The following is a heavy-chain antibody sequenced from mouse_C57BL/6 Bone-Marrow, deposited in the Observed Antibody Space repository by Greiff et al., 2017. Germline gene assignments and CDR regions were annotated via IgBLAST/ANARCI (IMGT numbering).Heavy chain of an antibody. CDR2: IYPGNSGT. CDR1: GYTFTSYW. J-gene: IGHJ1*03. V-gene: IGHV1-5*01. Sequence: VQLQQPGTVLARPGASVKMSCKTSGYTFTSYWMNWVKQRPGQGLDWIGAIYPGNSGTSYNQKFKGKAKLTVGTSASAAYMELSRLTTEDSAVYYCTRGIIMYFAVWGTGNTITLS. CDR3: TRGIIMYFAV. D-gene: IGHD1-3*01.